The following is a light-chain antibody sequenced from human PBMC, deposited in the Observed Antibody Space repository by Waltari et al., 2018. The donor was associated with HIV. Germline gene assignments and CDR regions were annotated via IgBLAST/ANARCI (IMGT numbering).Light chain of an antibody. CDR2: DDS. Sequence: SYVLTPPPSVSVAPGKTARISCGRSNVGSKSVHWYQQKPGQAPVLVIYDDSDRPSGIPERFSGSNSGNTATLTISRVEVGDEADYYCQVWDSSSDHVIFGGGTKLAVL. V-gene: IGLV3-21*04. J-gene: IGLJ2*01. CDR3: QVWDSSSDHVI. CDR1: NVGSKS.